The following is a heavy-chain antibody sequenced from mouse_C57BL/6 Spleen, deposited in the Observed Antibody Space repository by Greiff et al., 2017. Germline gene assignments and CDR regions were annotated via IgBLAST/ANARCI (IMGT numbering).Heavy chain of an antibody. V-gene: IGHV5-12*01. CDR2: ISNGGGST. CDR3: ARRGDDGYLFDY. J-gene: IGHJ2*01. CDR1: GFTFSDYY. D-gene: IGHD2-3*01. Sequence: EVKVVESGGGLVQPGGSLKLSCAASGFTFSDYYMYWVRPTPEKRLEWVAYISNGGGSTYYPGTVKGRFTISRDNAKNTLYLQMSRLKSEDTAMYYCARRGDDGYLFDYWGQGTTLTVSA.